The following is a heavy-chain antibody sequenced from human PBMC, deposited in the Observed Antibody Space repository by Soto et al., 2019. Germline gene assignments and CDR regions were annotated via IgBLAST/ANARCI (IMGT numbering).Heavy chain of an antibody. J-gene: IGHJ6*02. D-gene: IGHD3-22*01. CDR3: ARNYDSSVGGMDV. CDR2: IYHSGST. V-gene: IGHV4-4*02. CDR1: GGSISSSNW. Sequence: KSSETLSLTCAVSGGSISSSNWWSWVRQPPGKGLEWIGEIYHSGSTNYNPSPKSRVTISVDKSKNQFSLKLSSVTAADTAVYYCARNYDSSVGGMDVWGQGTTVTVSS.